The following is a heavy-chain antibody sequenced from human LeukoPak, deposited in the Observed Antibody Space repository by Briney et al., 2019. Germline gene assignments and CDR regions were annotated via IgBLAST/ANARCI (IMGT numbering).Heavy chain of an antibody. V-gene: IGHV3-30*02. CDR1: GFTFSNYG. CDR3: AKSSPPPINY. CDR2: IRYDGRNK. D-gene: IGHD1-14*01. Sequence: GGSLRLSCAASGFTFSNYGMHWVRQAPGKGLEWVAFIRYDGRNKYYADSVKGRFTISRDNSKNTVYLQMNSLRAEDTAVYYCAKSSPPPINYWGQGTLVTVSS. J-gene: IGHJ4*02.